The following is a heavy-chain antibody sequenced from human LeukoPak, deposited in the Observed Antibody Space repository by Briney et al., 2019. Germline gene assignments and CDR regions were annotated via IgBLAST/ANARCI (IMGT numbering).Heavy chain of an antibody. CDR1: GFTFSGYS. J-gene: IGHJ4*02. CDR2: ISSSSSYI. D-gene: IGHD5-18*01. V-gene: IGHV3-21*01. Sequence: GGSLRLSCAASGFTFSGYSMNWVRQAPGKGLEWVSSISSSSSYIYYADSVKGRFTISRDNAKNSLYLQMNSLRAEDTAVYYCAREVDTAMVYFDYWGQGTLVTVSS. CDR3: AREVDTAMVYFDY.